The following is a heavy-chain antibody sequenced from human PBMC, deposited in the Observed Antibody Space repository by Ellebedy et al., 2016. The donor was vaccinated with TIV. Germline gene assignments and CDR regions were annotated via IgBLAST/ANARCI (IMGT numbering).Heavy chain of an antibody. J-gene: IGHJ4*02. V-gene: IGHV4-59*01. CDR3: ARTFTETLGGLTTHWVLDY. D-gene: IGHD4-11*01. Sequence: SETLSLTCTVSGVSISRSYWSWIRQPPGKGLEWIGYISSSGSTNYSPSLKSRVTISVDTSKNQFSLKLKSVTADDTAVYYCARTFTETLGGLTTHWVLDYWGQGSLVTASS. CDR1: GVSISRSY. CDR2: ISSSGST.